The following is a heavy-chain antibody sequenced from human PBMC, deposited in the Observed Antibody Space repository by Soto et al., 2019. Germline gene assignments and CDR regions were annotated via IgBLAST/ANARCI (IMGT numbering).Heavy chain of an antibody. Sequence: EVQLVESGGSLVQPGGSLRLSCAASGFTFSNYSIQWVRQAPGKGLVWVSRINGDGYTTTYADSVRGRFTISRDDAKNTLYLQMTSMRDEDTAVYCCARVGFRQWLLDTWGQGTLVTVSS. CDR1: GFTFSNYS. CDR2: INGDGYTT. CDR3: ARVGFRQWLLDT. V-gene: IGHV3-74*01. J-gene: IGHJ5*02. D-gene: IGHD6-19*01.